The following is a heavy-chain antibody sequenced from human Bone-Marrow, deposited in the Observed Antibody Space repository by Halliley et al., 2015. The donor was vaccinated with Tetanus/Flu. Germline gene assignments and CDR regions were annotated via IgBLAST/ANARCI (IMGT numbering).Heavy chain of an antibody. CDR3: ARGRSSSVRDFIDF. CDR2: ISGGGDTT. Sequence: WVSFISGGGDTTHFSDSVKGRFTISRDNNKDSLYLHMNSRRAEDTALYYCARGRSSSVRDFIDFWGQGTLVTVSS. V-gene: IGHV3-43*02. D-gene: IGHD6-6*01. J-gene: IGHJ4*02.